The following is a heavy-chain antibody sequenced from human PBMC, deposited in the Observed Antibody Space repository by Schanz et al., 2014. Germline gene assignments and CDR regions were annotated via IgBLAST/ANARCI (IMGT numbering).Heavy chain of an antibody. CDR3: ARGRTFDY. CDR1: GYTFTSYD. V-gene: IGHV1-8*01. CDR2: MNPNSGNP. Sequence: QVLQVQSGSELKKPGTSVKVSCKASGYTFTSYDINWVRQAPGQGLEWLGWMNPNSGNPGFAQKFRGRVTMTRNTSMSTAYIELHILTSEDTAVYYCARGRTFDYWGQGTLVIVSS. J-gene: IGHJ4*02.